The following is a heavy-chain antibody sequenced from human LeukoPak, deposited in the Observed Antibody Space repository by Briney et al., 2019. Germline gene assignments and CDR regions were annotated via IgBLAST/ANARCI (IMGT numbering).Heavy chain of an antibody. Sequence: GASVKVSCKASGYTFTSYGISWARQAPGQGLEWMGWISAYNGNTNYAQKLQGRVTMTTDTSTSTAYMELRSLRSDDTAVYYCARPIDHGDYAAFDIWGQGTMVTVSS. CDR2: ISAYNGNT. CDR1: GYTFTSYG. D-gene: IGHD4-17*01. V-gene: IGHV1-18*01. CDR3: ARPIDHGDYAAFDI. J-gene: IGHJ3*02.